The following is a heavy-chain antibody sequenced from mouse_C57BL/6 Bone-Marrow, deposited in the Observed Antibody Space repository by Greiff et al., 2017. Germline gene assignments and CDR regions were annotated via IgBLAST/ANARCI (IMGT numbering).Heavy chain of an antibody. D-gene: IGHD1-1*01. CDR1: GFNIKDDY. CDR3: TPSYYYGRSYGY. CDR2: IDPENGDT. V-gene: IGHV14-4*01. J-gene: IGHJ2*01. Sequence: VQLQQSGAELVRPGASVKLSCTASGFNIKDDYMHWVKQRPEQGLEWIGWIDPENGDTEYASKFQGKATITEDTSSNTAYLQLSSLTSGDTAVYYCTPSYYYGRSYGYWGQGTTLTVSS.